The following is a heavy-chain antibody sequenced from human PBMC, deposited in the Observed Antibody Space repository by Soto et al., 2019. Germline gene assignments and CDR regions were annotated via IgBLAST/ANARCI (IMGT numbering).Heavy chain of an antibody. CDR2: INPSGGST. Sequence: SVKVSCKASGYTFTSYYMHWVRQAPGQGLEWMGIINPSGGSTSYAQKFQGRVTMTRDTSTSTVYMELSSLRSEDTAVYYCARVGRRDLELVYFDYWGQGTLVTVSS. J-gene: IGHJ4*02. D-gene: IGHD1-26*01. CDR3: ARVGRRDLELVYFDY. CDR1: GYTFTSYY. V-gene: IGHV1-46*01.